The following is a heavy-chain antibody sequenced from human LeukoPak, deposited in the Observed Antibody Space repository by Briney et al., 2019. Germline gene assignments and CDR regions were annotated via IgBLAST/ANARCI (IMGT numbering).Heavy chain of an antibody. J-gene: IGHJ4*02. Sequence: SVKGRFTVSRDNVKNTLFLQMDSLSVEDTAVYYCAKDADQYADSCFDWWGQGTLVTVSS. V-gene: IGHV3-33*06. CDR3: AKDADQYADSCFDW. D-gene: IGHD4-17*01.